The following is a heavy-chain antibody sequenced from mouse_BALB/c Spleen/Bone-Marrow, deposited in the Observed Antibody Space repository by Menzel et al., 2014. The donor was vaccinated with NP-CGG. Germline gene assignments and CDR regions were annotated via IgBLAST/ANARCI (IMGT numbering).Heavy chain of an antibody. J-gene: IGHJ4*01. CDR3: ARQITTVDYAMDY. V-gene: IGHV1-7*01. Sequence: VQLQQSGAELAKPGASVKMSCKASGYTFTSYWMHWVKQRPGQGLEWIGYINPSTGYTEYNQKFKDKATLTADKSSSTAYMQLSSLTSEESAVYYCARQITTVDYAMDYWGQGTSVTVSS. CDR2: INPSTGYT. CDR1: GYTFTSYW. D-gene: IGHD1-1*01.